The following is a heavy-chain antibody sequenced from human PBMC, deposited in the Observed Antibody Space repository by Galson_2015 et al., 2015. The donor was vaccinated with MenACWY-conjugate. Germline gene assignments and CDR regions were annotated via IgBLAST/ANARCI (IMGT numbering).Heavy chain of an antibody. V-gene: IGHV3-13*01. CDR1: GFTFSNYD. J-gene: IGHJ6*04. CDR3: VRGFLSRDKWNGLGLDV. Sequence: SLRLSCAASGFTFSNYDMHWVREERGKGLEWVSGISTGGDTYYSGSVKGRFTISRENAKNSLYLRMDSLRPGDTAIYYCVRGFLSRDKWNGLGLDVRGKGTTVIVSS. CDR2: ISTGGDT. D-gene: IGHD1-20*01.